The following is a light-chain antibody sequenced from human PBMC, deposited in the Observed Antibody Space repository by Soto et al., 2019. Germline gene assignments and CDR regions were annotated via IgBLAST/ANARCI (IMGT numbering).Light chain of an antibody. V-gene: IGKV3-11*01. CDR1: QSMNSS. Sequence: EIVWTQSPATLSLSPGERATLSCRASQSMNSSFAWYQQKPGQAPRLPIYDASNRATVFPARFSGSGSRTDFTLNIGSLEHEDCAVYYCQQRIEWRRTFGQGTTVEIK. J-gene: IGKJ1*01. CDR3: QQRIEWRRT. CDR2: DAS.